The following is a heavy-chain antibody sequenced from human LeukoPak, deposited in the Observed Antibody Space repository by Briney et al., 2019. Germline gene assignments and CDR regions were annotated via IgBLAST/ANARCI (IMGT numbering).Heavy chain of an antibody. CDR1: GGSISSGGYS. V-gene: IGHV4-30-2*01. J-gene: IGHJ4*02. D-gene: IGHD3-22*01. Sequence: SETLSLTCAVSGGSISSGGYSWSWHRQPPGRGLEWIGYIYHSGSTYYNPSLKSRVTISVDTSKNQFSLKLSSATAADTAVYYCARGPYDSSGYYNYWGQGTLVTVSS. CDR3: ARGPYDSSGYYNY. CDR2: IYHSGST.